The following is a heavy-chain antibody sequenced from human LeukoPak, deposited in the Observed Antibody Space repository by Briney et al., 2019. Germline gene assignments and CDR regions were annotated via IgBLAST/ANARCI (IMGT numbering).Heavy chain of an antibody. D-gene: IGHD5-18*01. CDR1: GFTFSSYG. Sequence: GGSLRLSCAASGFTFSSYGMHWVRQAPGKGLEWVAVIWYDGSNKYYADSVKGRFTISRDNSKNTLYLQMNSLRVEDTAVYYCASGHWDGYSYNDAFDIWGQGTMVTVSS. CDR3: ASGHWDGYSYNDAFDI. J-gene: IGHJ3*02. V-gene: IGHV3-33*01. CDR2: IWYDGSNK.